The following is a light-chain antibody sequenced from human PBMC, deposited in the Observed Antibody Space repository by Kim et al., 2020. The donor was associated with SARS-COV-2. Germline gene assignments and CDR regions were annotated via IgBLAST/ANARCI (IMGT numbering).Light chain of an antibody. CDR1: QSVTYY. CDR3: QQRFNWPLT. V-gene: IGKV3-11*01. J-gene: IGKJ4*01. Sequence: LSPGERAPPSCRVSQSVTYYLAWYQPRPGQAPRLLIYDASKRATGIPARFSGTGSGTDFTLTISSLEPEDSAVYYCQQRFNWPLTFGGGTKVDIK. CDR2: DAS.